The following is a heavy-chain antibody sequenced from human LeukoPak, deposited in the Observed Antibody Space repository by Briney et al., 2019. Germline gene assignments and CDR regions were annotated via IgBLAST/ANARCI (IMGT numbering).Heavy chain of an antibody. CDR3: ARDSPVAAAGTWFDP. CDR2: ISSSSSYI. J-gene: IGHJ5*02. Sequence: PGGSLRLSCAASGFTFSSYSMNWVRQAPGQGLEWVSSISSSSSYIYYADSVKGRFTISRDNAKNSLYLQMNSLRAEDTAVYYCARDSPVAAAGTWFDPWGQGTLVTVSS. V-gene: IGHV3-21*01. CDR1: GFTFSSYS. D-gene: IGHD6-13*01.